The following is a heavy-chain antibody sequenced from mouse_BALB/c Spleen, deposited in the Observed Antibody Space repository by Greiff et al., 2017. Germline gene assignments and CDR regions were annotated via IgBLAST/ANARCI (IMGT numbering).Heavy chain of an antibody. CDR3: ARAYGNYGHFDV. CDR2: ISSGGST. J-gene: IGHJ1*01. D-gene: IGHD2-1*01. V-gene: IGHV5-6-5*01. Sequence: VQLVESGGGLVKPGGSLKLSCAASGFTFSSYAMSWVRQTPEKRLEWVASISSGGSTYYPDSVKGRFTISRDNARNILYLQMSSLRSEDTAMYYCARAYGNYGHFDVWGAGTTVTVSS. CDR1: GFTFSSYA.